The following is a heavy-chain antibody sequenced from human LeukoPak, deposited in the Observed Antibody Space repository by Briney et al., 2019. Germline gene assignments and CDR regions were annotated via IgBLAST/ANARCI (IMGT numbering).Heavy chain of an antibody. J-gene: IGHJ5*02. CDR1: GGSISSSSYY. D-gene: IGHD3-22*01. CDR3: ARVDDSSGYQSNWFDP. V-gene: IGHV4-61*01. Sequence: SETLSLTCTVSGGSISSSSYYWSWIRQPPGKGLEWIGYIYYSGSTNYNPSLKSRVTISVDTSKNQFSLKLSSVTAADTAVYYCARVDDSSGYQSNWFDPWGQGTLVTVSS. CDR2: IYYSGST.